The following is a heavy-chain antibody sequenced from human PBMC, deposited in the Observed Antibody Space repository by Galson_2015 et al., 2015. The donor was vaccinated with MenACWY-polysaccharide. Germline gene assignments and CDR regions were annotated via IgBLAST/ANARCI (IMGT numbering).Heavy chain of an antibody. Sequence: SCKASGYTFTSYGISWVRQAPGQGLEWMGWNSVYNGNTKYAQNLQGRVTMTTDTSTSTAYMELRSLRSDDTAVYYCARDFLSTVTTRPGYWGQGTLVTVSS. CDR1: GYTFTSYG. V-gene: IGHV1-18*01. CDR2: NSVYNGNT. D-gene: IGHD4-17*01. CDR3: ARDFLSTVTTRPGY. J-gene: IGHJ4*02.